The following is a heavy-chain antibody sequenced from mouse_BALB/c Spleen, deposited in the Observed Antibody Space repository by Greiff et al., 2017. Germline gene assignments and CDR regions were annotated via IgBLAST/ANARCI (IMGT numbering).Heavy chain of an antibody. V-gene: IGHV6-6*02. CDR2: IRLKSNNYAT. Sequence: EVQLVESGGGLVQPGGSMKLSCVASGFTFSNYWMNWVRQSPEKGLEWVAEIRLKSNNYATHYAESVKGRFTISRDDSKSSVYLQMNNLRAEDTGIYYCTRDDYDAGFAYWGQGTLVTVSA. J-gene: IGHJ3*01. CDR3: TRDDYDAGFAY. D-gene: IGHD2-4*01. CDR1: GFTFSNYW.